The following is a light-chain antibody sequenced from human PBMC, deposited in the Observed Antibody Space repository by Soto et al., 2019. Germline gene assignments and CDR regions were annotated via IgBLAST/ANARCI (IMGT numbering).Light chain of an antibody. CDR1: QSVSSSY. CDR2: AAS. V-gene: IGKV3D-20*02. Sequence: ESVLTDSPCTLSLSAVERARLSCMSSQSVSSSYLSWYQQKPGQPPRLLIYAASSRATGIPARFSGSGSGTDFTLTISSLEPEDFAVYYCQHGSTWPTTFGQGTKVDIK. J-gene: IGKJ1*01. CDR3: QHGSTWPTT.